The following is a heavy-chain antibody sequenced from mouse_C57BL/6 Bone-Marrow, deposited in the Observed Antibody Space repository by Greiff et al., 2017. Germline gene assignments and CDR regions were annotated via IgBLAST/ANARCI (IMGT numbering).Heavy chain of an antibody. CDR1: GFNIKDDY. CDR2: IDPENGDT. Sequence: EVKLQESGAELVRPGASVKLSCTASGFNIKDDYMHWVKQRPEQGLEWIGWIDPENGDTEYASKFQGKATIPADTSSNTAYLQLSSLTSEYTAVYYCTPSSHAMDYWGQGTSVTVSS. V-gene: IGHV14-4*01. D-gene: IGHD1-1*01. J-gene: IGHJ4*01. CDR3: TPSSHAMDY.